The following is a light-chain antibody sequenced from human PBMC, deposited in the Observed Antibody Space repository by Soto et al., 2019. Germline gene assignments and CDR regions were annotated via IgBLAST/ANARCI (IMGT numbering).Light chain of an antibody. CDR3: SSYISSISLGV. CDR2: EVS. Sequence: QSALTQPASVSGSPGQSITIPCTGTSSDVGGYNFVSWYQQYPGKAPKLMIYEVSNRPSGISNRFSGSKSGNTASLTISGLQAEDEADYYCSSYISSISLGVFGGGTKVTVL. J-gene: IGLJ3*02. V-gene: IGLV2-14*01. CDR1: SSDVGGYNF.